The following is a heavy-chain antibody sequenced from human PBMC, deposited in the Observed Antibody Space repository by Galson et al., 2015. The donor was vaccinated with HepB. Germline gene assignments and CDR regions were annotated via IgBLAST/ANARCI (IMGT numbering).Heavy chain of an antibody. V-gene: IGHV3-33*08. Sequence: SLRLSCAASGFSFSSFGMNWVRQAPGKGLEWVAVIWSNRVTQYYADSVKGRFTISRDNSRNMLFLQLDSLRAEDTAVYYCASGSATTATKYYFDYWGQGTLVTVSS. D-gene: IGHD4-17*01. CDR1: GFSFSSFG. CDR2: IWSNRVTQ. CDR3: ASGSATTATKYYFDY. J-gene: IGHJ4*02.